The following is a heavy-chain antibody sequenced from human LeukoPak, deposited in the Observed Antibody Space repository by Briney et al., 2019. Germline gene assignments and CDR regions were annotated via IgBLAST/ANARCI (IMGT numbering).Heavy chain of an antibody. CDR1: GFTFSGSA. J-gene: IGHJ6*02. D-gene: IGHD3-10*01. CDR2: IRSKANSYAT. V-gene: IGHV3-73*01. Sequence: GGSLTLSCASSGFTFSGSAMHWVRQASGKGLEWIGRIRSKANSYATTYAASVTGRFTSCRDDSKKTAYLQMNSLKTEDTAVYYCTRPSGTYYKTLGDYYYYGMDVWGQGTTVTVSS. CDR3: TRPSGTYYKTLGDYYYYGMDV.